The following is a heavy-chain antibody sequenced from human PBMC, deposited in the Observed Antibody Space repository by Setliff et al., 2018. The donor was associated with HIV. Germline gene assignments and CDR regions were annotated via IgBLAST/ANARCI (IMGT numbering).Heavy chain of an antibody. CDR1: GYKFTNYW. D-gene: IGHD2-15*01. Sequence: GESLKISCTGSGYKFTNYWIGWVRQMPGKGLQYMGIIYPGDSDTRYSPSFQGQVTISADVSLNTVFLQWTSLKTSDSAVYYCATRGLSGGYYFYIFDLWGQGTMVT. CDR2: IYPGDSDT. J-gene: IGHJ3*01. V-gene: IGHV5-51*01. CDR3: ATRGLSGGYYFYIFDL.